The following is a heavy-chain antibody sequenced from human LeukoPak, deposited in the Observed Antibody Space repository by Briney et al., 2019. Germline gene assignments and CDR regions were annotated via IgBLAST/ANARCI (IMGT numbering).Heavy chain of an antibody. CDR3: AKARQQLVPFDY. J-gene: IGHJ4*02. Sequence: GGSLRLSCAASGFTFSSYGMSWVRQAPGKGLEWVSAISGSGGSTYYADSVKGRFTISRDNSKNTLYLQMNSLRAEDTALNYCAKARQQLVPFDYWGQGTLVTVSS. CDR1: GFTFSSYG. CDR2: ISGSGGST. D-gene: IGHD6-13*01. V-gene: IGHV3-23*01.